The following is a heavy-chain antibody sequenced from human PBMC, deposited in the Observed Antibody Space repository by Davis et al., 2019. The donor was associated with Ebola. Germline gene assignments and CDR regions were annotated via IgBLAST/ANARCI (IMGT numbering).Heavy chain of an antibody. Sequence: GGSLRLSCTASGFTFGDYAMSWVRQAPGKGLEWVGFIRSKAYGGTTEYAASVKGRFTISRDDSKSIAYLQMNSLKTEDTAVYYCARDLYYYGSGSYYNRAGAFDIWGQGTMVTVSS. CDR3: ARDLYYYGSGSYYNRAGAFDI. V-gene: IGHV3-49*04. J-gene: IGHJ3*02. CDR1: GFTFGDYA. D-gene: IGHD3-10*01. CDR2: IRSKAYGGTT.